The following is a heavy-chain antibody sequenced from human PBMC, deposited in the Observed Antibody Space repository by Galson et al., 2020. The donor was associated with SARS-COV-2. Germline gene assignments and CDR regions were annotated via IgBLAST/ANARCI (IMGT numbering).Heavy chain of an antibody. V-gene: IGHV3-21*01. CDR3: ARPAGYGNYYYYGMYV. CDR1: GFTFSSYS. Sequence: NSGGSLSLSCAASGFTFSSYSMNWVRQAPGKGLEWVSSISSSSSYIYYADSVKGRFTISRDNAKNSLYLQMNSLRAEDTAVYYCARPAGYGNYYYYGMYVWGQGTTVTVSS. CDR2: ISSSSSYI. D-gene: IGHD4-17*01. J-gene: IGHJ6*02.